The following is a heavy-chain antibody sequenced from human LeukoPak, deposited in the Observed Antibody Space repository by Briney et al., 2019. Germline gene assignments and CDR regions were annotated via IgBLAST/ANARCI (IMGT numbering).Heavy chain of an antibody. J-gene: IGHJ6*03. Sequence: SVKVSCKASGYNFRTSEISWVRQAPGQGLEWMGGIIPIFGTANYAQKFQGRVTITADESTSTAYMELSSLRSEDTAVYYCARVGGYYGSGSYVGYYYMDVWGKGTTVTISS. D-gene: IGHD3-10*01. V-gene: IGHV1-69*13. CDR2: IIPIFGTA. CDR1: GYNFRTSE. CDR3: ARVGGYYGSGSYVGYYYMDV.